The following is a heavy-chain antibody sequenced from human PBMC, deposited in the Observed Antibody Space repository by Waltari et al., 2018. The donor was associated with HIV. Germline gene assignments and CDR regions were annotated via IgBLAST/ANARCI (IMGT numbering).Heavy chain of an antibody. V-gene: IGHV4-39*01. D-gene: IGHD5-18*01. CDR1: GGSISSSNYF. J-gene: IGHJ4*02. CDR3: ASTGYTYGLDY. Sequence: PSETLSLTCTVSGGSISSSNYFWGWIRQPPGKGLECIGSIYHSGSTYYNPSLKSRVTISVDTSKSQFSLKLSSVTAADTAVYYCASTGYTYGLDYWGQGTLVTVSS. CDR2: IYHSGST.